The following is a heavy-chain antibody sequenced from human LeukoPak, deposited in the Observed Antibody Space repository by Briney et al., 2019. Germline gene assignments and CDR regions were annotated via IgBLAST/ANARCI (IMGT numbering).Heavy chain of an antibody. D-gene: IGHD1-26*01. V-gene: IGHV3-13*01. CDR1: GFTFSNSD. CDR3: ARVMGATGAFDI. Sequence: GGSLRLSCAASGFTFSNSDMHWVRQGTGKGLEWVSAIGTAGDIYYSGSVKGRFTISRENAKNSLYLQMNSLRAGDTAVYYCARVMGATGAFDIWGQGTMVTVSS. J-gene: IGHJ3*02. CDR2: IGTAGDI.